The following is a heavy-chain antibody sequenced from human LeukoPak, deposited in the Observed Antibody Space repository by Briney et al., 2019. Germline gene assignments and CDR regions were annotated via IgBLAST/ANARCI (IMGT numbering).Heavy chain of an antibody. CDR1: GYSITSYY. Sequence: SETLSLTCSVSGYSITSYYWSWIRQPPGKGLEWIGYLYYTGSTKYNPSLDSRVTISVDTSKNRFSVKLSSVTAADTAVYYCARLYYGDYSPYYFDYWGQGTLVTVSS. V-gene: IGHV4-59*01. J-gene: IGHJ4*02. D-gene: IGHD4-17*01. CDR3: ARLYYGDYSPYYFDY. CDR2: LYYTGST.